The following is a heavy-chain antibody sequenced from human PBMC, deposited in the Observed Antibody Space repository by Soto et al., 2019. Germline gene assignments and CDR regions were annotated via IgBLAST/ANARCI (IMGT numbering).Heavy chain of an antibody. Sequence: QVQLQESGPGLVKPSQTLSLTCTVSGGSISSGGYYWSWIRQHPGKGLEWIGYIYYSGSTYYNPSLKGRVTIAVDTSKNQFSLKLCSVPAADTAVYYCARERSSGRKYDTYFDLWGRGTLVTVCS. D-gene: IGHD6-25*01. CDR3: ARERSSGRKYDTYFDL. CDR1: GGSISSGGYY. V-gene: IGHV4-31*03. J-gene: IGHJ2*01. CDR2: IYYSGST.